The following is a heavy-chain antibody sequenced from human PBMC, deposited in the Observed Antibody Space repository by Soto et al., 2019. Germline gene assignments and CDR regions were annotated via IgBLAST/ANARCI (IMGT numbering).Heavy chain of an antibody. J-gene: IGHJ4*02. Sequence: GSLRLSCAASGFTFSSYEMNWVRQAPGKGLEWVSYISSSGSTIYYADSVKGRFTISRDNAKNSLYLQMNSLRAEDTAVYYCARDLSSSSWENFDYWGQGTLVTVSS. CDR2: ISSSGSTI. V-gene: IGHV3-48*03. CDR3: ARDLSSSSWENFDY. D-gene: IGHD6-13*01. CDR1: GFTFSSYE.